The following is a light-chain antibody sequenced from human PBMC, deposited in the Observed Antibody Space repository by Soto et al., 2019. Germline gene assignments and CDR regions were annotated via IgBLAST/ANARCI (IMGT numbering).Light chain of an antibody. J-gene: IGLJ1*01. CDR2: EIN. Sequence: QSALTQPSSASGSPGQSVTISCTGTSSDVGAYDYVSWYQQHPGKAPKLMIYEINKRPSGVPDRFSGSESGNTASLTVSGLQAEDEADYYCSSFAGSNNFPYVFGTGTKVTVL. CDR1: SSDVGAYDY. V-gene: IGLV2-8*01. CDR3: SSFAGSNNFPYV.